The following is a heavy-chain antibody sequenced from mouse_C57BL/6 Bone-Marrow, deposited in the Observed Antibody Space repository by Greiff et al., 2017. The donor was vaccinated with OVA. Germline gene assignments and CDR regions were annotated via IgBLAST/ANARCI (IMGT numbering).Heavy chain of an antibody. Sequence: VQLQQSGAELVRPGASVKLSCKASGYTFTDYYINWVKQRPGQGLEWIARIYPGSGNTYYNEKFKGKATLTAEKSSSTAYMQLSSLTSEDSAVYFCAREDYYAMDYWGQGTSVTVSS. J-gene: IGHJ4*01. CDR3: AREDYYAMDY. V-gene: IGHV1-76*01. CDR2: IYPGSGNT. CDR1: GYTFTDYY.